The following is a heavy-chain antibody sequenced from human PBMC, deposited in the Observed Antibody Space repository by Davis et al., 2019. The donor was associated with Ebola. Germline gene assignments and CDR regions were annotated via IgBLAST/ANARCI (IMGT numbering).Heavy chain of an antibody. CDR1: GFTFSSYA. Sequence: GGSLRLSCAASGFTFSSYAMHWVRQAPGKGLEWVAVISYDGSNKYYADSVKGRFTISRDNSKNTLYLQMNSLRAEDTAVYYCARDLGDYSYYYYYYGMDVWGQGTTVTVSS. CDR3: ARDLGDYSYYYYYYGMDV. J-gene: IGHJ6*02. D-gene: IGHD4-11*01. CDR2: ISYDGSNK. V-gene: IGHV3-30-3*01.